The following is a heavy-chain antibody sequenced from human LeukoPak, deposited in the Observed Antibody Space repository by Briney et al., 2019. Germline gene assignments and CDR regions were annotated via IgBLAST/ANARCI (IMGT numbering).Heavy chain of an antibody. Sequence: ASVKVSCKASGYTFTGYYMHWVRQAPGKGLECMGWINPNSGGTNYAQKFQGRVTMTRDTSISTAYMELSRLRSDDTAVYYCARDTGNDWFDPWGQGTLVTVSS. J-gene: IGHJ5*02. D-gene: IGHD1-1*01. CDR3: ARDTGNDWFDP. CDR2: INPNSGGT. CDR1: GYTFTGYY. V-gene: IGHV1-2*02.